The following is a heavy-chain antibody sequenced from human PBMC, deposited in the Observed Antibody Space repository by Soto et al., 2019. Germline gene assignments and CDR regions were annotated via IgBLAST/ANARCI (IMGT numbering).Heavy chain of an antibody. J-gene: IGHJ4*02. CDR3: AKPYYYDSSGHYYFDY. CDR2: ISYDGSNK. Sequence: PGGSLRLSCAASGFTFSSYGMHWVRQAPGKGLEWVAVISYDGSNKYYADSVKGRFTISRDNSKNTLYLQMNSLRAEDTAVYYCAKPYYYDSSGHYYFDYWGQGTLVTVSS. D-gene: IGHD3-22*01. CDR1: GFTFSSYG. V-gene: IGHV3-30*18.